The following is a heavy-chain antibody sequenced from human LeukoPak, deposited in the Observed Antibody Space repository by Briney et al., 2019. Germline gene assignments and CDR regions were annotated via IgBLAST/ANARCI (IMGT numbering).Heavy chain of an antibody. CDR1: GYTFTDYS. D-gene: IGHD1-26*01. V-gene: IGHV1-2*02. Sequence: AASVKVSCKASGYTFTDYSIHWVRQAPGQGLEWMGWIHPNSGGTKYAQKFQGRVTMTRDTSISTAYMELSSLRSDDTAVYFCARRPSGSFDYWGQGTLVTVSS. CDR2: IHPNSGGT. J-gene: IGHJ4*02. CDR3: ARRPSGSFDY.